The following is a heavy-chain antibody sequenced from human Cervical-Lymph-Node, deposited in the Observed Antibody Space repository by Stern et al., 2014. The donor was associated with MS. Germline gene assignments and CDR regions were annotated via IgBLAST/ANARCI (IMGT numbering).Heavy chain of an antibody. CDR1: GGSISSSNW. J-gene: IGHJ4*02. CDR3: ARQGSWYSIDY. V-gene: IGHV4-4*02. D-gene: IGHD2-15*01. Sequence: QLQLQESGPGLVKTSGTLSLTCAVSGGSISSSNWWRWVRRPPGKGLEWIGEIFQSGSTNYNPSLKSRVTISVDTSKNQFSLKLSSVTAADTAVYYCARQGSWYSIDYWGQGTLVTVSS. CDR2: IFQSGST.